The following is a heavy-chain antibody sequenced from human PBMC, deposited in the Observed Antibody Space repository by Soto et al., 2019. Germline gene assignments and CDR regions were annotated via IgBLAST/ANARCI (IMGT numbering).Heavy chain of an antibody. CDR2: ISGSGSST. CDR1: GFTFSDYA. Sequence: QLLESGGGLVQPGGSLRLSCAASGFTFSDYALYWVRQAPGKGLEWVSAISGSGSSTYYADSVTGRFTISRDNSKNTLYLHLTRLRAEDTAVYFCARTVAGDLWGRGTLVTVSS. D-gene: IGHD5-12*01. CDR3: ARTVAGDL. J-gene: IGHJ4*02. V-gene: IGHV3-23*01.